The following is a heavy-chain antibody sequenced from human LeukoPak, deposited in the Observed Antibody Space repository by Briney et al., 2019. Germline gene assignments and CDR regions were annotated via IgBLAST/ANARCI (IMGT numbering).Heavy chain of an antibody. CDR2: MYSGGST. J-gene: IGHJ4*02. CDR1: GFTVSNNY. D-gene: IGHD3-9*01. V-gene: IGHV3-53*01. CDR3: ARDPGILTGYDY. Sequence: PGGSLRLSCAASGFTVSNNYMSWVRQAPGKGLEWVSVMYSGGSTYYADSVRGRFTISRDNSKNTLYLQMNSLRAEDTAVYYCARDPGILTGYDYWGQGTLVTVSS.